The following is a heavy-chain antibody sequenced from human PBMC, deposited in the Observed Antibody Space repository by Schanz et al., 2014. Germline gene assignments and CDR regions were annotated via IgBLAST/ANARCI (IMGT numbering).Heavy chain of an antibody. CDR1: GFSFSSYA. CDR3: AASSGWHPSTDY. J-gene: IGHJ4*02. Sequence: EVQLLESGGGLVEPGGSLRLSCAASGFSFSSYAMGWVRQAPGKGLEWVSYVSRSTPDIYYADSVKGRFTMSRDNAKNSVFLQMNSLRAEDTAVYYCAASSGWHPSTDYWGQGTLVTVSS. CDR2: VSRSTPDI. V-gene: IGHV3-48*01. D-gene: IGHD6-19*01.